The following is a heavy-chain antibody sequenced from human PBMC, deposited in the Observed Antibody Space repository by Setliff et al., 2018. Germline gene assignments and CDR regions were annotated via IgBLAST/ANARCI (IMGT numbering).Heavy chain of an antibody. Sequence: GESLKISCVVSGFDYAMSWVRQAPGKRLEWVSSISGGADKTYYADSVRGWFTISRDNSKNILYLQMNSLRPEDTAVYYCARFAKCGGHCWNDYWGQGTRVTVSS. CDR2: ISGGADKT. J-gene: IGHJ4*02. V-gene: IGHV3-23*01. D-gene: IGHD2-21*02. CDR1: GFDYA. CDR3: ARFAKCGGHCWNDY.